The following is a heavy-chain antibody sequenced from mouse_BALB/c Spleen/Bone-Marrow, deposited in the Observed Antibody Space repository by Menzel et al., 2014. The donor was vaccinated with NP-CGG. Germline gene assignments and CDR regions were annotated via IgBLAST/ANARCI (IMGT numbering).Heavy chain of an antibody. CDR3: TRGGNWDDFDY. Sequence: EVKVEESGGGLVQPGGSRKLSCAASGFTFSSFGMHWVRQAPEKGLEWVAYISSGSSTIFYADTVKDRFTVSRDNPKNTLFLQMTSLRSEDTAMYYCTRGGNWDDFDYWGQGITLTVSS. CDR1: GFTFSSFG. J-gene: IGHJ2*01. CDR2: ISSGSSTI. V-gene: IGHV5-17*02. D-gene: IGHD4-1*01.